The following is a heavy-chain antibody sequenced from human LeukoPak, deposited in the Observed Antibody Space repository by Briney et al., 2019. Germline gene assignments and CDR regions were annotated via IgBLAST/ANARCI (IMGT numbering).Heavy chain of an antibody. Sequence: KPSETLSLTCTVSGGSISSGGYYWSWIRQPAGKGLEWIGRIYTSGSTNYNPSLKSRVTMSVDTSKNQFSLKLSSVTAADTAVYYCATVAGRNDYWGQGTLVTVSS. J-gene: IGHJ4*02. D-gene: IGHD6-19*01. CDR2: IYTSGST. CDR3: ATVAGRNDY. CDR1: GGSISSGGYY. V-gene: IGHV4-61*02.